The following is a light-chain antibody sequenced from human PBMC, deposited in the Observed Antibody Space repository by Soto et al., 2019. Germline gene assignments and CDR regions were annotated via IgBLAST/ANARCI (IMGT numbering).Light chain of an antibody. CDR3: ATWDDSLSGGV. Sequence: QSVLTQPPSASGTPGQRVTISCSGSDSNIGSNTVNWYKQVPGTAPKLLIYFNNQRPSGVPDRFSGSKSGTSASLAISGLQSEDEADYYCATWDDSLSGGVFGGGTKVTVL. J-gene: IGLJ2*01. V-gene: IGLV1-44*01. CDR2: FNN. CDR1: DSNIGSNT.